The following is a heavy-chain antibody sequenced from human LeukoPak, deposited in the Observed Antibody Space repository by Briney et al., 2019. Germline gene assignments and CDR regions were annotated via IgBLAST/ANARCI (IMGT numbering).Heavy chain of an antibody. CDR2: IYHSGST. V-gene: IGHV4-4*02. J-gene: IGHJ4*02. D-gene: IGHD5-24*01. CDR3: ARGEITPTLDY. CDR1: GAPISSNNW. Sequence: TSGTLSLTCAVSGAPISSNNWWWSWVRQPPGKGLEWIGEIYHSGSTNYNPSLKSRVTISVDKSKNQFSLKLSSVTAADTAVYYCARGEITPTLDYWGQGTLVTVSS.